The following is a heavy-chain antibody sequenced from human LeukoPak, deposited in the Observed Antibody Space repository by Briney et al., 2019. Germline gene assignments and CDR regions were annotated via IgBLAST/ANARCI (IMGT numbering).Heavy chain of an antibody. CDR3: ARKARGYSYGWLDY. V-gene: IGHV1-69*05. J-gene: IGHJ4*02. CDR1: GGTFSSYA. Sequence: SVKVSCKASGGTFSSYAISWVRQAPGQGLEWMGRIIPIFGTANYAQKFQGRVTITTDESTSTAYMELSSLRSEDTAVYYCARKARGYSYGWLDYWGQGTLVTVSS. D-gene: IGHD5-18*01. CDR2: IIPIFGTA.